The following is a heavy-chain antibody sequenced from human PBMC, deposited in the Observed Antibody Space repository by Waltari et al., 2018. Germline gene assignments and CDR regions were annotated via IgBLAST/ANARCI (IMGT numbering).Heavy chain of an antibody. V-gene: IGHV3-9*01. CDR3: AKDSHYDSSVLYS. CDR1: GFTFDDYA. J-gene: IGHJ5*02. D-gene: IGHD3-22*01. CDR2: ISWNSGSI. Sequence: EVQLVESGGGLVQPGRSLRLSCASSGFTFDDYAMHWVRQAPGKGLEWVSGISWNSGSIGYADSVKGRFTISRDNAKNSLYLQMNSLRAEDTALYYCAKDSHYDSSVLYSWGQGTLVTVSS.